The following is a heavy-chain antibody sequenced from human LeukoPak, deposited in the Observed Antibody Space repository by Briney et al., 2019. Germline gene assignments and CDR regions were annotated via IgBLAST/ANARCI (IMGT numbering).Heavy chain of an antibody. CDR3: AELGITMIGGV. V-gene: IGHV3-23*01. CDR1: GFTFSSYA. Sequence: GGSLRLSCAASGFTFSSYAMSWVRQAPGKGLEWVSAISGSGGSTYYADSVKGRFTTSRDNAKNSLYLQMNSLRAEDTAVYYCAELGITMIGGVWGKGTTVTISS. J-gene: IGHJ6*04. CDR2: ISGSGGST. D-gene: IGHD3-10*02.